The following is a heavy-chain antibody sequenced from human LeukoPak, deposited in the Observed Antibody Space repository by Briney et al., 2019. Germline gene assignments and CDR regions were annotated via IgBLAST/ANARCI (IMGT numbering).Heavy chain of an antibody. CDR1: GFPFIEYS. Sequence: PGGSLRLSCTASGFPFIEYSMNWVRQVPGKGLEWIAYIGIDSGNTKYADSVRGRFTISADKTKNPLYLQMNSLRVDDTAVYYCARDHNYAFDNWGQGTLVSVAS. CDR2: IGIDSGNT. CDR3: ARDHNYAFDN. J-gene: IGHJ4*02. D-gene: IGHD1-1*01. V-gene: IGHV3-48*01.